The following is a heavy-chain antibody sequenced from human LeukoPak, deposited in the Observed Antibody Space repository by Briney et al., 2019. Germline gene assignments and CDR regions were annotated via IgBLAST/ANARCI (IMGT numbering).Heavy chain of an antibody. Sequence: NPSETLSLTCAVYGGSFSGYYWSWIRQPPGKGLEWIGEINHSGSTNYNPSLKSRVTISVDTSKNQFSLKLSSVTAADTAVYYCARFVVGYCSGGSCYSGPPRQIDYWGQGTLVTVSS. D-gene: IGHD2-15*01. J-gene: IGHJ4*02. V-gene: IGHV4-34*01. CDR1: GGSFSGYY. CDR2: INHSGST. CDR3: ARFVVGYCSGGSCYSGPPRQIDY.